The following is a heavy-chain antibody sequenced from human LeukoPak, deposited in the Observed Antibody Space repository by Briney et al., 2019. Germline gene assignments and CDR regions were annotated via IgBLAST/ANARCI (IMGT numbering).Heavy chain of an antibody. J-gene: IGHJ4*02. CDR3: ARARTKYSGYDWAY. CDR1: GFTFSDYY. D-gene: IGHD5-12*01. CDR2: ISSSGSTI. V-gene: IGHV3-11*01. Sequence: PGGSLRLSCAASGFTFSDYYMSWIRQAPGKGLEWVSYISSSGSTIYYADSVKGRFTISRDNAMNSLYLQMNSLRAEDTAVYYCARARTKYSGYDWAYWGQGTLVTVSS.